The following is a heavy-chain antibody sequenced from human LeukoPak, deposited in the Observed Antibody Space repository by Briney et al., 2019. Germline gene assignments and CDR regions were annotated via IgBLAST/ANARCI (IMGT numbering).Heavy chain of an antibody. Sequence: ESLKISCKGSGYRFTSYWIGWVRQMPGKGLEWMGIIYPDDSDTRYSPSFQGQVTISADKSISTAYLQWSSLKASDTAMYYCARLAYCSNDVCYSNYYYSMDVWGKGTTVTVSS. D-gene: IGHD2-8*01. CDR2: IYPDDSDT. CDR1: GYRFTSYW. CDR3: ARLAYCSNDVCYSNYYYSMDV. J-gene: IGHJ6*03. V-gene: IGHV5-51*01.